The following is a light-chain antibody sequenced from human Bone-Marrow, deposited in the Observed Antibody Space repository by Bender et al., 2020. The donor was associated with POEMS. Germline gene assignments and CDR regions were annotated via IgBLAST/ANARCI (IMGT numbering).Light chain of an antibody. CDR1: SSDVGTYNL. V-gene: IGLV2-23*02. CDR3: CSYAGSGAGV. Sequence: QSALTQPRSVSGSPGQSVTISCTGSSSDVGTYNLVSWYQQHPGKAPKFMIYEVTKRPSGVPDRFSGSKSGNTASLTISGLQAEDEADYYCCSYAGSGAGVFGTGTKVTVL. CDR2: EVT. J-gene: IGLJ1*01.